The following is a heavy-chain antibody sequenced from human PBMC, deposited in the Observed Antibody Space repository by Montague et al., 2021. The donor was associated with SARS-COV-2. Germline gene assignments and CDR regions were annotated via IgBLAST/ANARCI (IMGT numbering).Heavy chain of an antibody. D-gene: IGHD1-14*01. J-gene: IGHJ3*02. CDR1: GASVSSSD. CDR2: FYSVGST. CDR3: ARETMTADAFDI. Sequence: SETLSLTCTVSGASVSSSDWGWIRQSPGKALEWIGYFYSVGSTDYNPSLKSRVTISRDTSKNQFSLKVRSVTAADTAIYYCARETMTADAFDIWGQGTMVTVSS. V-gene: IGHV4-59*02.